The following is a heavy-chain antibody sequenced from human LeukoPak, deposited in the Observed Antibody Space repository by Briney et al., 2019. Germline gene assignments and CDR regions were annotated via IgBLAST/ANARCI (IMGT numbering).Heavy chain of an antibody. J-gene: IGHJ4*02. D-gene: IGHD3-10*01. CDR2: IYYSGST. V-gene: IGHV4-61*08. Sequence: SQTLSLTCTVSGGSISSGGYYWSWIRQPPGKGLEWIGYIYYSGSTNYNPSLKSRVTISVDTSKNQFSLKLSSVTAADTAVYYCAKGSGSYSSFDYWGQGTLVTVSS. CDR3: AKGSGSYSSFDY. CDR1: GGSISSGGYY.